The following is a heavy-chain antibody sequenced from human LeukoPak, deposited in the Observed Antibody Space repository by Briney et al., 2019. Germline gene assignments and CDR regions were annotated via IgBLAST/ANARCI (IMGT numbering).Heavy chain of an antibody. CDR1: GYTFTSYD. CDR3: AREGRGFYPYYFDY. Sequence: ASVKVSCKASGYTFTSYDINWVRQATGQGLEWMGWMNPNSGNTGYAQKFQGRVTITRDTSASTAYVELSSLRSEDTAVYYCAREGRGFYPYYFDYWGQGTLVTVSS. J-gene: IGHJ4*02. V-gene: IGHV1-8*01. CDR2: MNPNSGNT. D-gene: IGHD3-3*01.